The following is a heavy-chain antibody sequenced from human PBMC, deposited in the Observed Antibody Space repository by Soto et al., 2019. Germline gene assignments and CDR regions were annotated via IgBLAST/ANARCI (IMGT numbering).Heavy chain of an antibody. CDR2: MNPNSGNT. Sequence: QVQLVQSGAEVKKPGASVKVSCKASGYTFTSYDINWVRQATGQGLEWMGWMNPNSGNTGYAQKFQGRVTMTMNTSISTAYMELSSLRSEDTAVYYCARGGSIEQQLASNWFDPWGQGTLVTVSS. J-gene: IGHJ5*02. V-gene: IGHV1-8*01. CDR3: ARGGSIEQQLASNWFDP. D-gene: IGHD6-13*01. CDR1: GYTFTSYD.